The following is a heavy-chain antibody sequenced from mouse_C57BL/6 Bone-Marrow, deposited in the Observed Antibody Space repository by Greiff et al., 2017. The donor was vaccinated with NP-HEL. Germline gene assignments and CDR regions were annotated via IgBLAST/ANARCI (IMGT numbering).Heavy chain of an antibody. J-gene: IGHJ1*03. D-gene: IGHD1-1*02. CDR2: IYPGGGYT. V-gene: IGHV1-63*01. Sequence: QVQLQQSGAELVRPGTSVKMSCKASGYTFTNYWIGWAKQRPGHGLEWIGDIYPGGGYTNYNEKFKGKATLTADKSSSTAYMQFSSLTSEDSAIYYCARGYYGRGRYFDVWGTGTTVTVSS. CDR3: ARGYYGRGRYFDV. CDR1: GYTFTNYW.